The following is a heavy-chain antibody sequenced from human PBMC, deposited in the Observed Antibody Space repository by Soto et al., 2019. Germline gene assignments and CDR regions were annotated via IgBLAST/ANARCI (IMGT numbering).Heavy chain of an antibody. CDR2: IYYSGST. Sequence: SETLSLTCTVSGGSISSYYWSWIRQPPGKGLEWIGYIYYSGSTNYNPSLKSRVTISVDTSKNHFSLKLSSLTAADTAVYYCARRYGDCFDYWGQGTLVTVSS. D-gene: IGHD4-17*01. CDR1: GGSISSYY. V-gene: IGHV4-59*08. CDR3: ARRYGDCFDY. J-gene: IGHJ4*02.